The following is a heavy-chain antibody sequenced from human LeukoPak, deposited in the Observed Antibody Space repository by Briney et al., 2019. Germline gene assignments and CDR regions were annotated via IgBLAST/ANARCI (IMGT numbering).Heavy chain of an antibody. J-gene: IGHJ3*02. CDR1: GGSISGYY. CDR3: ARGPGTTQAFDI. Sequence: PSETLSLTCIVSGGSISGYYWSWIRQPPGRGLEWIGNIYYSGSTNYNPSLKSRATILLDTSKNQFSLRLSSVTAADTAVYYCARGPGTTQAFDIWGQGTILTVSS. V-gene: IGHV4-59*01. CDR2: IYYSGST. D-gene: IGHD1-7*01.